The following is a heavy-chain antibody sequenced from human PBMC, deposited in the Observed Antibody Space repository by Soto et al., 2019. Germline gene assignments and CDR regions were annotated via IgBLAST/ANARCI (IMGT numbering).Heavy chain of an antibody. V-gene: IGHV3-48*01. CDR3: ARADLGDFWSAVSPFDY. CDR2: ISSSSSTI. Sequence: EVQLVESGGGLVQPGGSLRLSCAASGFTFSSYSMNWVRQAPGKGLEWVSYISSSSSTIYYADSVKGRFTISRDNAKNSLYLQMNSLRAEDTAVYYCARADLGDFWSAVSPFDYWGQGTLVTVSS. J-gene: IGHJ4*02. D-gene: IGHD3-3*01. CDR1: GFTFSSYS.